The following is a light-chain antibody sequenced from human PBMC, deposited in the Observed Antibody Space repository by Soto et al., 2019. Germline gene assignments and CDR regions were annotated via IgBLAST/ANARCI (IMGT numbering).Light chain of an antibody. J-gene: IGLJ3*02. CDR2: YDD. Sequence: QSVLTQPPSVSEAPRQRVTISCSGSSSNIGNNAVNWYQQLPVKAPKLLIYYDDLLPSGVSDRFSGSKSGTSASLAISGLQSEDEADDYCASWDDSLNVQVFGGGTQLTVL. V-gene: IGLV1-36*01. CDR3: ASWDDSLNVQV. CDR1: SSNIGNNA.